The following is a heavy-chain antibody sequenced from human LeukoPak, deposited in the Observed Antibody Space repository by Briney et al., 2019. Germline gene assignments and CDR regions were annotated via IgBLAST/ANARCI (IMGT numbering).Heavy chain of an antibody. D-gene: IGHD3-10*02. CDR3: ARCRNVYTRSCWLDS. CDR1: GDSISSYY. CDR2: IYYSGGP. J-gene: IGHJ4*02. V-gene: IGHV4-59*01. Sequence: SETLSLTCTVSGDSISSYYWSWIRQPPGMGLEWIGYIYYSGGPMYNPSLESRVTISVDTSESQFSLGLNSVTAADSAVYYCARCRNVYTRSCWLDSWGQGILVTVSS.